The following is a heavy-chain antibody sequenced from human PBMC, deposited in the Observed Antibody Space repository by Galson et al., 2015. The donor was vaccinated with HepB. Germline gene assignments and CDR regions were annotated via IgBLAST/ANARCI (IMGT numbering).Heavy chain of an antibody. D-gene: IGHD2-8*02. Sequence: ETLSLTCSVSGGSITDKAYYWGWFRQSPGKGLEWIASIYYNGDTYYNPSLKSRVSMYIDTSKNQFSMNLRSVTATDATVYYCARHLLVGDYFDHWGQGTLVTVSS. V-gene: IGHV4-39*01. CDR2: IYYNGDT. CDR3: ARHLLVGDYFDH. CDR1: GGSITDKAYY. J-gene: IGHJ4*02.